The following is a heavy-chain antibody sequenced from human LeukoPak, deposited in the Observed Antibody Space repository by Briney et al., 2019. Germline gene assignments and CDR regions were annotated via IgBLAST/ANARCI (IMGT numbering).Heavy chain of an antibody. Sequence: ASVKVSCKASGYTFTSYDINWVRQATGQGLEWRGWMNPNSGNTGYAQKFQGRVTITRNTSISTAYMELSSLRSEDTAVYYCARGLYYDFWSGYSLGNYYYMHVWGKGTTVTVSS. V-gene: IGHV1-8*03. CDR2: MNPNSGNT. J-gene: IGHJ6*03. CDR1: GYTFTSYD. CDR3: ARGLYYDFWSGYSLGNYYYMHV. D-gene: IGHD3-3*01.